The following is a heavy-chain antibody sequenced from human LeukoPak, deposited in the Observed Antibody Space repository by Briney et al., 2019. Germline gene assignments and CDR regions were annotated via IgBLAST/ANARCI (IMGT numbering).Heavy chain of an antibody. Sequence: PSETLSLTCTVSGGSISSYCWSWIRQPPGKGLEWIGYIYYSGSTNYNPSLKSRVTISVDTSKNQFSLKLSSVTAADTAVYYCAREAPYGDYYWGQGTLVTVSS. V-gene: IGHV4-59*01. CDR3: AREAPYGDYY. J-gene: IGHJ4*02. D-gene: IGHD4-17*01. CDR2: IYYSGST. CDR1: GGSISSYC.